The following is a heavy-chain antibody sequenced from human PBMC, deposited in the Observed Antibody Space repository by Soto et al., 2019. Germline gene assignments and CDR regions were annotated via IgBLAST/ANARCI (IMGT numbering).Heavy chain of an antibody. Sequence: SGPTLVNPTQTLTLTCTFSGFSLSTSGVGVGWIRQPPGKALEWLALIYWDDDKRYSPSLKSRLTITKDTSKNQVVLTMTNMDPVDTATYYCAHRTKIGIPPLDWFYPWGQGTLVTVSS. D-gene: IGHD2-21*01. CDR1: GFSLSTSGVG. CDR2: IYWDDDK. V-gene: IGHV2-5*02. CDR3: AHRTKIGIPPLDWFYP. J-gene: IGHJ5*02.